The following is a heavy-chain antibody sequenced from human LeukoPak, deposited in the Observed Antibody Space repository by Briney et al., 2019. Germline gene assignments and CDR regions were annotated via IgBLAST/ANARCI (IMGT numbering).Heavy chain of an antibody. Sequence: ASVKVSCKASGYSFTSYDIHWVRQAIGQGPEWMGWMSPSNANADYAQKFLGRVIMTRDTSINTAYMELTSLTSEDTAMYYCARGITAGYDYWGQGTLVTVSS. CDR1: GYSFTSYD. D-gene: IGHD6-25*01. J-gene: IGHJ4*02. V-gene: IGHV1-8*01. CDR3: ARGITAGYDY. CDR2: MSPSNANA.